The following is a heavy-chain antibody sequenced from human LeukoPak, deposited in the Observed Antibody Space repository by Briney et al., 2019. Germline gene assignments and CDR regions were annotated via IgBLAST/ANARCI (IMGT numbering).Heavy chain of an antibody. CDR3: ARGRYCSGGSCLKPLDY. D-gene: IGHD2-15*01. V-gene: IGHV1-69*13. Sequence: SVKVSCKASGGTFISYAISWVRQAPGQGLEWMGGIIPIFGTANYAQKFQGRVTITADESTSTAYMELSSLRSEDTAVYYCARGRYCSGGSCLKPLDYWGQGTLVTVSS. CDR2: IIPIFGTA. J-gene: IGHJ4*02. CDR1: GGTFISYA.